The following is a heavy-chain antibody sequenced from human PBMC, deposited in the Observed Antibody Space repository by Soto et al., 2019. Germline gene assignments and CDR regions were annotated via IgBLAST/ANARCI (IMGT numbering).Heavy chain of an antibody. CDR1: GFTFSSYA. Sequence: GGFLRLSCAASGFTFSSYAMSWVRQAPGKGLEWVSAISGSGGSTYYADSVKGRFTISRDNSKNTLYLQMNSLRAEDTAVYYCAKDGLRYFDWLLPSEDAFDIWGQGTMVNVSS. J-gene: IGHJ3*02. D-gene: IGHD3-9*01. V-gene: IGHV3-23*01. CDR2: ISGSGGST. CDR3: AKDGLRYFDWLLPSEDAFDI.